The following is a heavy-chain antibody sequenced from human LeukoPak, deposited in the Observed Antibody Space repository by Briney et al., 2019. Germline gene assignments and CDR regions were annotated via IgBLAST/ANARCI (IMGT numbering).Heavy chain of an antibody. CDR1: GGSISSSSYY. Sequence: SETLSLTCTVSGGSISSSSYYWGWIRQPPGKGLEWIGSIYYSGSTYYNPSLKSRVTISVDKSKNQFSLKLSSVTAADTAVYYCARAAVDYYYMDVWGKGTTVTVSS. CDR2: IYYSGST. D-gene: IGHD6-25*01. J-gene: IGHJ6*03. CDR3: ARAAVDYYYMDV. V-gene: IGHV4-39*07.